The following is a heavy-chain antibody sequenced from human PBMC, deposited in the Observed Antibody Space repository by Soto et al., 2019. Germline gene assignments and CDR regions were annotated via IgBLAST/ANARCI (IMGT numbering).Heavy chain of an antibody. CDR2: ISYDGSNK. V-gene: IGHV3-30*18. Sequence: QVQLVESGGGVVQPGRSLRLSCAASGFTFSSYGMHWVRQAPGKGLEWVAVISYDGSNKYYADSVKGRFTISRDNSKNTVYRQMNSLRAEETAVYYCAKDLPRYYGMDVWGQGTTVTVSS. CDR1: GFTFSSYG. CDR3: AKDLPRYYGMDV. J-gene: IGHJ6*02.